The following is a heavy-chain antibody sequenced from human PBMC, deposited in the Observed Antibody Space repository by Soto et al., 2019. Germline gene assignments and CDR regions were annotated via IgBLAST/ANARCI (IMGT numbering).Heavy chain of an antibody. CDR3: ARAGREYSSSRNYYYGMDV. J-gene: IGHJ6*02. CDR1: GYSFTSYW. Sequence: PGESLKISCKGSGYSFTSYWISWVRQMPGKGLEWMGRIDPSDSYTNYSPSFQGHVTISADKSISTAYLQWSSLKASDTAMYYRARAGREYSSSRNYYYGMDVWGQGTTVTVSS. D-gene: IGHD6-6*01. CDR2: IDPSDSYT. V-gene: IGHV5-10-1*01.